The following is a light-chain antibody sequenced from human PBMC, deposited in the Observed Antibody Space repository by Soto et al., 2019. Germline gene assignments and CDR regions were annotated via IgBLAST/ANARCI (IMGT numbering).Light chain of an antibody. V-gene: IGKV3-20*01. CDR2: AAS. CDR3: HCHDFGNSPVYS. CDR1: QSIRGSY. Sequence: EIVLTQSPGTLSLSPGESATLSCRASQSIRGSYLAWYQQKPGQAPRLLIYAASARATGLPARFSGSGSGTDFTLTISRLEPEDFAMCYCHCHDFGNSPVYSFGQGTKLEI. J-gene: IGKJ2*01.